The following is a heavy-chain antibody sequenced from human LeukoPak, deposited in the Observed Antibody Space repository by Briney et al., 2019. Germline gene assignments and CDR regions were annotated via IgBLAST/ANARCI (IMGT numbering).Heavy chain of an antibody. J-gene: IGHJ4*02. CDR2: ISSSGSTI. V-gene: IGHV3-48*03. D-gene: IGHD3-10*01. CDR1: GFTFSSYE. Sequence: GGSLGLSCAASGFTFSSYEMNWVRQAPGKGLEWVSYISSSGSTIYYADSVKGRFTISRDNVKNSLYLQMNSLRAEDTAVYYCARLRGPMVRGDRWGQGTLVTVSS. CDR3: ARLRGPMVRGDR.